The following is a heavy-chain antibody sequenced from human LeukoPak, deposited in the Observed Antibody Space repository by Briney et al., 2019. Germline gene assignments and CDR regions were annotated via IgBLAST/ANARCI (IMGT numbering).Heavy chain of an antibody. Sequence: PGGPLRLSCAASGFTFSSYGMHWVRQAPGKGLEWVAVISYDGSNKYYADSVKGRFTISRDNSKNTLYLQMNSLRAEDTAVYYCAKDSGYSSGWPPAEYFQHWGQGTLVTVSS. J-gene: IGHJ1*01. D-gene: IGHD6-19*01. V-gene: IGHV3-30*18. CDR1: GFTFSSYG. CDR2: ISYDGSNK. CDR3: AKDSGYSSGWPPAEYFQH.